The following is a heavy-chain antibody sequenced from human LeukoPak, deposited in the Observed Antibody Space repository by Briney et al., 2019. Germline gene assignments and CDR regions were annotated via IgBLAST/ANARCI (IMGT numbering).Heavy chain of an antibody. J-gene: IGHJ4*02. CDR3: ARGSQSYYYDSSGYYR. V-gene: IGHV3-7*01. CDR2: IKQDGSEK. Sequence: GGSLRLSRAASGFTSSSYWMSWVRQAPGKGLEWVANIKQDGSEKYYVDSVKGRFTISRDNAKNSLYLQMNSLRAEDTAVYYCARGSQSYYYDSSGYYRWGQGTLVTVSS. D-gene: IGHD3-22*01. CDR1: GFTSSSYW.